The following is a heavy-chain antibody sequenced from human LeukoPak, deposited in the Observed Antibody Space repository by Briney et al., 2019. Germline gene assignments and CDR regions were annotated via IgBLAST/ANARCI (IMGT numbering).Heavy chain of an antibody. D-gene: IGHD2-2*01. J-gene: IGHJ5*02. CDR1: GGSISSGGYY. CDR3: ARGNIVVVPAEYNWFDP. Sequence: SGTLSLTCTVSGGSISSGGYYWSWIRQHPGKGLEWIGSIYYSGSTYYNPSLKSRVTISVDTSKNQFSLKLSSVTAADTAVYYCARGNIVVVPAEYNWFDPWGQGTLVTVSS. V-gene: IGHV4-31*03. CDR2: IYYSGST.